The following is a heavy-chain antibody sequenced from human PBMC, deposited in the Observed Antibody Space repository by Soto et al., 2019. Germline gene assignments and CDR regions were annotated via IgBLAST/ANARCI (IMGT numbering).Heavy chain of an antibody. CDR1: GGSVSSGNYC. J-gene: IGHJ4*02. Sequence: SETLSLTCTVSGGSVSSGNYCWSWIRQHPGKGLEWIGYIYYSGSTYYNPSLKSRVTISVDTSKNQFSLKLSSVTAADTAVYYCARGTALYYYDSSGFYDYWGQGTLVNVSS. CDR2: IYYSGST. CDR3: ARGTALYYYDSSGFYDY. V-gene: IGHV4-31*03. D-gene: IGHD3-22*01.